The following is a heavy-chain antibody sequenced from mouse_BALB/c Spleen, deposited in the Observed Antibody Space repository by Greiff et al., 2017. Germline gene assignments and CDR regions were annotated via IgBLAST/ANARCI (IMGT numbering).Heavy chain of an antibody. CDR3: ARSGLPYFDY. V-gene: IGHV14-3*02. CDR2: IDPANGNT. D-gene: IGHD3-1*01. J-gene: IGHJ2*01. CDR1: GFNIKDTY. Sequence: EVQGVESGAELVKPGASVKLSCTASGFNIKDTYMHWVKQRPEQGLEWIGRIDPANGNTKYDPKFQGKATITADTSSNTAYLQLSSLTSEDTAVYYCARSGLPYFDYWGQGTTLTVSS.